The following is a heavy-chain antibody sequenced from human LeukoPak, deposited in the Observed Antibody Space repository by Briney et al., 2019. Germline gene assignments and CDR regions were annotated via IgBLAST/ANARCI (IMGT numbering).Heavy chain of an antibody. V-gene: IGHV3-23*01. CDR3: RVVVVAATHEIDY. Sequence: GGSLRLSCAASGFNFSIYAMSWVRQAPGRGLQWVSGISASGATIYYADSVKGRFTISRDNAKNSLYLQMNSLRAEDTAVYYCRVVVVAATHEIDYWGQGTLVTVSS. CDR2: ISASGATI. J-gene: IGHJ4*02. D-gene: IGHD2-15*01. CDR1: GFNFSIYA.